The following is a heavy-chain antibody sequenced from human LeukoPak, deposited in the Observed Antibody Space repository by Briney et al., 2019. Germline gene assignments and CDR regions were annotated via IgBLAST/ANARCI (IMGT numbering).Heavy chain of an antibody. J-gene: IGHJ4*02. CDR1: GFTFSSYA. D-gene: IGHD2-15*01. V-gene: IGHV3-30*04. Sequence: GGSLRLSCAASGFTFSSYAMHWVRQAPGKGLEWVAVISYDGSNKYYADSVKGRFTISRDNSKNTLHLQMNSLRAEDTAVYYCAKGSGSSCYSPCDYWGQGILVTVSS. CDR3: AKGSGSSCYSPCDY. CDR2: ISYDGSNK.